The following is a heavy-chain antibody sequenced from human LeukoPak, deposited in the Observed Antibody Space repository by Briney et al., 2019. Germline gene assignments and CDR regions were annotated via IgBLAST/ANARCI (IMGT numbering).Heavy chain of an antibody. CDR2: INPNSGGT. V-gene: IGHV1-2*02. J-gene: IGHJ6*02. Sequence: ASVKVSCKASGYTFTGYYMHWVRQAPGQGLEWMGWINPNSGGTNYAQKFQGGVTMTTDTSTSTAYMELRSLRSDDTAVYYCARDQTGYYDFWSGYYTDYYYYGMDVWGQGTTVTVSS. D-gene: IGHD3-3*01. CDR3: ARDQTGYYDFWSGYYTDYYYYGMDV. CDR1: GYTFTGYY.